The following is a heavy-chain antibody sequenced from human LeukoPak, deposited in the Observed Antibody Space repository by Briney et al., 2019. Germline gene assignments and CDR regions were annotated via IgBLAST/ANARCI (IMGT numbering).Heavy chain of an antibody. CDR2: ISYDGSNK. V-gene: IGHV3-30*18. CDR1: GFTFSSYG. J-gene: IGHJ4*02. Sequence: PGGSLRLSCAASGFTFSSYGMHWVRQAPGKGLEWVAVISYDGSNKYYPDSVKGRFTISRDNSKNTLYLQMNSLRAEDTAVYYCAKDFQQLVDYWGQGTLVTVSS. CDR3: AKDFQQLVDY. D-gene: IGHD6-13*01.